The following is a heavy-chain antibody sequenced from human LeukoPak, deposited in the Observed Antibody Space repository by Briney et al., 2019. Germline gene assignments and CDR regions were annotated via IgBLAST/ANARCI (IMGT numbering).Heavy chain of an antibody. CDR3: GRWLPPNDAFDI. CDR1: GGSVSSSSYY. J-gene: IGHJ3*02. V-gene: IGHV4-39*07. CDR2: IYYSGST. Sequence: SETLSLTCTVSGGSVSSSSYYWGWIRQPPGKGLEWIGSIYYSGSTYYNPSLKSRVIISVDTSKNQFSLKLSSVTAADTAVYYCGRWLPPNDAFDIWGQGTMVTVSS. D-gene: IGHD5-12*01.